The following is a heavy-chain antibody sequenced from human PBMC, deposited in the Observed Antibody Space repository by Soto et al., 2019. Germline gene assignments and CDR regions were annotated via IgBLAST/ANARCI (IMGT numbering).Heavy chain of an antibody. CDR3: ARDSLPTYYYDSSGYPIDY. V-gene: IGHV1-18*01. CDR2: ISAYNGNT. CDR1: GYTFSSYG. J-gene: IGHJ4*01. D-gene: IGHD3-22*01. Sequence: ASVKVSCKASGYTFSSYGFSWVRQAPGQGLEWMGWISAYNGNTKYAQRFQGRVTMTTDTSTSTAYMELRSLRSDDTAVYYCARDSLPTYYYDSSGYPIDYWG.